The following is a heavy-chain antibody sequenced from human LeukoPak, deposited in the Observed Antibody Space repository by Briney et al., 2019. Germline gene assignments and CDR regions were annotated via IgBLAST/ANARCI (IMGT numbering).Heavy chain of an antibody. D-gene: IGHD3-10*01. J-gene: IGHJ4*02. CDR1: GYTFTSYG. Sequence: ASVKVSCKASGYTFTSYGISWVRQAPGQGLEWMGWISAYNGNTNYAQKLQGRVTMTTDTSTSTAYMELRSLRSDDTAAYYCARDLRSYYGSGSFNYWGQGTLVTVSS. CDR2: ISAYNGNT. CDR3: ARDLRSYYGSGSFNY. V-gene: IGHV1-18*01.